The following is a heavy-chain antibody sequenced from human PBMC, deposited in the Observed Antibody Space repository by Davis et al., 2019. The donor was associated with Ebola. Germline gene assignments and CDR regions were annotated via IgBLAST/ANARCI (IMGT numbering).Heavy chain of an antibody. J-gene: IGHJ5*02. V-gene: IGHV3-49*03. CDR2: IRSKAYGGTT. D-gene: IGHD3-22*01. CDR1: GFTFGDYA. CDR3: TRWAIHYYDSSGYYNWFDP. Sequence: PGGSLRLSCTASGFTFGDYAMSWFRQAPGKGLEWVGFIRSKAYGGTTEYAASVKGRFTISRDDSKSIAYLQMNSLKTEDTAVYYCTRWAIHYYDSSGYYNWFDPWGQGTLVTVSS.